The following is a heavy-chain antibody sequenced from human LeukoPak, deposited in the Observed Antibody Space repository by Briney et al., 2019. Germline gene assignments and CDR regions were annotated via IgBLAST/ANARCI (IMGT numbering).Heavy chain of an antibody. CDR1: GFTFSSYA. Sequence: GGSLRLSCAASGFTFSSYAMHWVGQAPGKGLEWVAVISYDGSNKYYADSVKGRFTISRDNSKNTLYLQMNSLRAEDTAVYYCARVITMIVESDYWGQGTLVTVSS. V-gene: IGHV3-30*04. CDR3: ARVITMIVESDY. J-gene: IGHJ4*02. CDR2: ISYDGSNK. D-gene: IGHD3-22*01.